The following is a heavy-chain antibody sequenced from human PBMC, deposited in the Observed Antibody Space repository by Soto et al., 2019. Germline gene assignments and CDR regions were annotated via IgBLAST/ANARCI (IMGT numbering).Heavy chain of an antibody. Sequence: SVKVSCKASGYTFTVYYMHWVLQAPGQGLEWMGWINPNSGGTNYAQKFQGRVTMTRDTSISTAYMELSRLRSDDTAVYYCARWAGNYYDSSGNDYWGQGTLVTVSS. D-gene: IGHD3-22*01. V-gene: IGHV1-2*02. CDR2: INPNSGGT. CDR1: GYTFTVYY. J-gene: IGHJ4*02. CDR3: ARWAGNYYDSSGNDY.